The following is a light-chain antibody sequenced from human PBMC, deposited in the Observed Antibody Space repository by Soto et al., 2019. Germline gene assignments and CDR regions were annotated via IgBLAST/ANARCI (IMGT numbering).Light chain of an antibody. CDR3: QSYDSSLSGWV. CDR2: GNS. V-gene: IGLV1-40*01. J-gene: IGLJ3*02. CDR1: SSNIGAGYD. Sequence: QAVVTQPPSVSGAPGQRVTISCTGSSSNIGAGYDVHWYQQLPGTAPKLLIYGNSNRPSGVPDRFSGSKSGTSASLAITGLQADHEADYYCQSYDSSLSGWVFGGGTKLTVL.